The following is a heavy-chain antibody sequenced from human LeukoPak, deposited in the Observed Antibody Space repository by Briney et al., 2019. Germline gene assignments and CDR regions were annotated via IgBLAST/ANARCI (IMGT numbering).Heavy chain of an antibody. Sequence: SQTLSLTCTVSGGSISSGGYYWSWIRQHPGKGLEWTGYIYYSGSTYYNPSLKSRVTISVDTSKNQFSLKLSSVTAADTAVYYCARVLVVPAYFDYWGQGTLVTVSS. CDR1: GGSISSGGYY. D-gene: IGHD2-2*01. J-gene: IGHJ4*02. CDR3: ARVLVVPAYFDY. CDR2: IYYSGST. V-gene: IGHV4-31*03.